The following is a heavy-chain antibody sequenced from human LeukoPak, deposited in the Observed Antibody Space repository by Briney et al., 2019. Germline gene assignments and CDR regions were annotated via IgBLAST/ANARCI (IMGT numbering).Heavy chain of an antibody. CDR2: IIPIFGTA. J-gene: IGHJ6*02. CDR3: ARGMVRNYYYGMDV. Sequence: ASVTVSCKASGGTFSSYAISWVRQAPGQGLEWMGGIIPIFGTANYAQKFQGRVTITADESTSTAYMELSSLRSEDTAVYYCARGMVRNYYYGMDVWGQGTTVTVSS. D-gene: IGHD3-10*01. CDR1: GGTFSSYA. V-gene: IGHV1-69*13.